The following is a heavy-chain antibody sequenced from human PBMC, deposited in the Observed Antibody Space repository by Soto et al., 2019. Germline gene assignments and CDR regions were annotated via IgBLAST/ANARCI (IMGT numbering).Heavy chain of an antibody. V-gene: IGHV1-69*01. CDR2: IIPIFGTA. J-gene: IGHJ4*02. CDR1: GGTFSSYA. D-gene: IGHD3-22*01. Sequence: AVKVSCKASGGTFSSYAISWVRQAPGQGLEWMGGIIPIFGTANYAQKFQGRVTITADESTSTAYMELSSLRSEDTAVYYCAADYYDSSGYYPLRFDYWGQGTLVTVSS. CDR3: AADYYDSSGYYPLRFDY.